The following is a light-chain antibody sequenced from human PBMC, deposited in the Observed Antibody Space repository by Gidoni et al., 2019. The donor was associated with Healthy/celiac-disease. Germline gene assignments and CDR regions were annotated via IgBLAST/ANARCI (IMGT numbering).Light chain of an antibody. CDR1: QSISSY. V-gene: IGKV1-39*01. CDR3: QQSYSTPPFT. J-gene: IGKJ2*01. Sequence: DIQMTQSPSSLSASVGDRVTITCRASQSISSYLNWYQQKPGKAPKLLIYAASSLQSGVPSRCSGSGSGTDFTLPISSLQPEDFATYYCQQSYSTPPFTFGQXTKLEIK. CDR2: AAS.